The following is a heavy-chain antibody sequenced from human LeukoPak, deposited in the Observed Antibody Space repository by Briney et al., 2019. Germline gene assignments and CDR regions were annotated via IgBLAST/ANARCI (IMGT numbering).Heavy chain of an antibody. V-gene: IGHV3-21*01. CDR2: ISSSSSYI. Sequence: GGSLRLSCAASGFTFSSYSMNWVRQAPGKGLEWVSSISSSSSYIYYADSVKGRFTISRDNAKNSLYLQMNSLRAEDTAVYYCARVSRIAARPRGYYFDYWGQGTLVTVSS. D-gene: IGHD6-6*01. CDR3: ARVSRIAARPRGYYFDY. CDR1: GFTFSSYS. J-gene: IGHJ4*02.